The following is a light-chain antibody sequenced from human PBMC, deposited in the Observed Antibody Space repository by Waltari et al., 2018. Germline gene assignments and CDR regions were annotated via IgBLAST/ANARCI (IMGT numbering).Light chain of an antibody. J-gene: IGLJ2*01. V-gene: IGLV2-14*01. CDR2: DVG. CDR1: STDVGAYNF. CDR3: SSYTPTSILV. Sequence: QSALTQPASVSGSPGQSITLPCTGSSTDVGAYNFVSWYQQHPGKVPKLILYDVGNRPSGISHRFSASKSGNTASLTISGLQPEDEADYFCSSYTPTSILVFGGGTKLTV.